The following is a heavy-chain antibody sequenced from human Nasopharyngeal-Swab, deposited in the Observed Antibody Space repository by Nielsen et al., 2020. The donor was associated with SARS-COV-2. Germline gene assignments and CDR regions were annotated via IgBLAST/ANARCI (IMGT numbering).Heavy chain of an antibody. CDR2: IYYSGST. J-gene: IGHJ3*02. V-gene: IGHV4-31*03. D-gene: IGHD2-15*01. CDR1: GASISSGGYY. CDR3: ARVLTRNLVVALVLDAFDI. Sequence: SETLSLTCILSGASISSGGYYWSWIRQHPGKGLEWIGYIYYSGSTYYNPSLKSRVTISVDTSKNQFSLKLSSVTAADTAVYYCARVLTRNLVVALVLDAFDIWGQGTMVTVSS.